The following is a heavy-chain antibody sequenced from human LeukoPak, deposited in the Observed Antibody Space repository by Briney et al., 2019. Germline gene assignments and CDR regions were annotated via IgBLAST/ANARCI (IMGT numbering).Heavy chain of an antibody. J-gene: IGHJ4*02. CDR2: IIPIFGTA. D-gene: IGHD5-24*01. CDR3: AREAMASIRYFDY. CDR1: GYTFTSYD. V-gene: IGHV1-69*06. Sequence: SVKVSCKASGYTFTSYDINWVRQAPGQGLEWMGGIIPIFGTANYAQKFQGRVTITADKSTSTAYMELSSLRSEDTAVYYCAREAMASIRYFDYWGQGTLVTVSS.